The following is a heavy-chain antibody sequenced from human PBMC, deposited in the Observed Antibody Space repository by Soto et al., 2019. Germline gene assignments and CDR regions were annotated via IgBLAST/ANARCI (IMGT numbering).Heavy chain of an antibody. V-gene: IGHV3-23*01. CDR2: ISGSGGST. CDR1: GFTFSDYA. Sequence: HPGGSLRLSCAASGFTFSDYAMSWVRQAPGKGLEWVSGISGSGGSTYYADSVKGRFTISRDNSKNTLYLQMNSLRAEDTAVYYCAKDSRITMVRGVVIPPGYWGQGTLVTVSS. J-gene: IGHJ4*02. D-gene: IGHD3-10*01. CDR3: AKDSRITMVRGVVIPPGY.